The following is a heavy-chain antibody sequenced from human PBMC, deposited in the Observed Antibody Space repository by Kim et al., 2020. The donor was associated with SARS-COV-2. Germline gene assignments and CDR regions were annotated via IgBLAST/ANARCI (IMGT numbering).Heavy chain of an antibody. V-gene: IGHV3-33*06. D-gene: IGHD3-10*01. CDR2: IWYDGSNK. CDR1: GFTFSSYG. Sequence: GGSLRLSCAASGFTFSSYGMHWVRQAPGKGLEWVAVIWYDGSNKYYADSVKGRFTISRDNSKNTLYLQMNSLRAEDTAVYYCAKEGGSGSYPFNWYFDLWGRGTLVTVSS. J-gene: IGHJ2*01. CDR3: AKEGGSGSYPFNWYFDL.